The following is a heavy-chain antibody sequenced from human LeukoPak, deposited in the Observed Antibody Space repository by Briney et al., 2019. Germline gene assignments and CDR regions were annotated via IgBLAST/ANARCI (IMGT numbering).Heavy chain of an antibody. CDR1: GGSFSGYY. Sequence: PSETLSLTCAVYGGSFSGYYWSWIRQPPGKGLEWIGEINHSGSTNYNPSLKSRVTISVDTSKNQFSLKLSSVTAADTAVYYCARGLRKSYYYDSSGYLLDYWGQGTLVTVS. CDR2: INHSGST. J-gene: IGHJ4*02. D-gene: IGHD3-22*01. CDR3: ARGLRKSYYYDSSGYLLDY. V-gene: IGHV4-34*01.